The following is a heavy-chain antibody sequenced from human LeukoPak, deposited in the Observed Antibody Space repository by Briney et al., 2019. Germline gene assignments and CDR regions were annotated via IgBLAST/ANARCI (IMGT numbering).Heavy chain of an antibody. CDR3: ARRPPAVGALDY. D-gene: IGHD1-26*01. Sequence: SETLSLTCAVYGGSFSGYYWSWIRQPPGKGLEWIGYIYYSGSTNYNPSLKSRVTISVDTSKNQFSLKLSSVTAADTAVYYCARRPPAVGALDYWGQGTLVTVSS. CDR1: GGSFSGYY. J-gene: IGHJ4*02. CDR2: IYYSGST. V-gene: IGHV4-59*01.